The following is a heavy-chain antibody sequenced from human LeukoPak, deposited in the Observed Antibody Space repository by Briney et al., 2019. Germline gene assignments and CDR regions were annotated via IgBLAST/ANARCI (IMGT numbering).Heavy chain of an antibody. CDR3: AKDHTPDYYDTTVQNAFDI. J-gene: IGHJ3*02. D-gene: IGHD3-22*01. V-gene: IGHV3-23*01. CDR1: GFTFSSYA. CDR2: ISGSGGST. Sequence: GGSLRLSCAASGFTFSSYAMSWVRQAPGKGLEWVSAISGSGGSTYYADSVKGRFTISRDNSKNTLYLQMNSLRAEDTAVYYCAKDHTPDYYDTTVQNAFDIWGQGTMVTVSS.